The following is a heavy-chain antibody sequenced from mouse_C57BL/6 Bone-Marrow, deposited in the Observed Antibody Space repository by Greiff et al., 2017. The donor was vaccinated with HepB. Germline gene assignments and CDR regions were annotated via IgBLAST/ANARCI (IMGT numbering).Heavy chain of an antibody. Sequence: VQLQHSGAELVRPGASVTLSCKASGYTFTDYEMHWVKQTPVHGLEWIGAIDPETGGTAYNQKFKGKAILTADKSSSTAYMELRSLTSEDSAVYYCTRVDSNYPYYFDYWGQGTTLTVSS. CDR1: GYTFTDYE. CDR2: IDPETGGT. D-gene: IGHD2-5*01. V-gene: IGHV1-15*01. J-gene: IGHJ2*01. CDR3: TRVDSNYPYYFDY.